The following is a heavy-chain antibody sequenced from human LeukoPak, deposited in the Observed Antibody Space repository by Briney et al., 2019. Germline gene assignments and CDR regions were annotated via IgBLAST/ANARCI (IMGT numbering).Heavy chain of an antibody. CDR1: GDSVRNDDYY. CDR3: AGGPRQYYYSGSYHY. CDR2: IYSSGNT. V-gene: IGHV4-61*08. J-gene: IGHJ4*02. Sequence: SETLSLTCTVSGDSVRNDDYYWNWLRQPPGKGLEWIGYIYSSGNTNDDPSLRSRVTISLDTSKNQFALKLASVTAADTAVYHCAGGPRQYYYSGSYHYWGQGTLVTVSS. D-gene: IGHD3-10*01.